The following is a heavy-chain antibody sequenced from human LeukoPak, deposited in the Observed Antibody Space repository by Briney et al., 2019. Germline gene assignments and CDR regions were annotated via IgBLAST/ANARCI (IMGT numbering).Heavy chain of an antibody. D-gene: IGHD2-2*01. CDR1: GFTFSSYG. J-gene: IGHJ4*02. CDR3: ARDAMSRTADY. CDR2: IKQDGSET. Sequence: GGSLRLSCAASGFTFSSYGMHWVRQAPGKGLEWVGNIKQDGSETYFVDSVKGRFTISRDNAKNSLYLQMNSLRAEDTAVYYCARDAMSRTADYWGQGTLVTVSS. V-gene: IGHV3-7*01.